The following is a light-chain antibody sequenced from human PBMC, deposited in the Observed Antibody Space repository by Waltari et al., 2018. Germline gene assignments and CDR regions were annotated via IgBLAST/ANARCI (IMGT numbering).Light chain of an antibody. J-gene: IGKJ3*01. V-gene: IGKV2-29*03. CDR2: KVT. CDR3: MQSTKDPFT. Sequence: DIVMTQTPLSLPVTPGEPASISCRSSQSLLHSNGTTYLHWYLQKPGQSPRLLIYKVTSRESGVPYRFSGSGSGTDFTLKISRVEPEDVGVYYCMQSTKDPFTFGPGTKLDIK. CDR1: QSLLHSNGTTY.